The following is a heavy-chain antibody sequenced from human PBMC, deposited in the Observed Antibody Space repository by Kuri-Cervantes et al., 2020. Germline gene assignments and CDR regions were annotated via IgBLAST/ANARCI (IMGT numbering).Heavy chain of an antibody. Sequence: GSLRLSCTVSGGSISSYYWSWIRQPAGKGLEWIGRIYTSGSTNYNPSLKSRVTISVDKSKNQFSLKLSSVTAADTAVYYCAREPYQRGSKQQLLRTKWYFDLWGRGTLVTVSS. V-gene: IGHV4-4*07. CDR1: GGSISSYY. J-gene: IGHJ2*01. CDR3: AREPYQRGSKQQLLRTKWYFDL. CDR2: IYTSGST. D-gene: IGHD6-13*01.